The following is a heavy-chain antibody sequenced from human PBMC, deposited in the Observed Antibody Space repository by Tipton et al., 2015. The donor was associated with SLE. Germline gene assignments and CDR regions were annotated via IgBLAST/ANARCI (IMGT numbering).Heavy chain of an antibody. D-gene: IGHD3-10*01. Sequence: TLSLTCSIYGGSFGGYYWSWIRQPPGKGLEWIGEINHGGSTNYNPSLKSRVTISVDTSKNQFSLKLSSVTAADTAVYYCASPYYYGSRSFDPWGQGTLVTVSA. J-gene: IGHJ5*02. CDR2: INHGGST. CDR1: GGSFGGYY. V-gene: IGHV4-34*01. CDR3: ASPYYYGSRSFDP.